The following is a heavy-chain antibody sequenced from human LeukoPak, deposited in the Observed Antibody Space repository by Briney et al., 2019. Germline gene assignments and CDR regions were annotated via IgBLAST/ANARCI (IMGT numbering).Heavy chain of an antibody. CDR3: ARDSVWYSSGWYVSRWFDP. Sequence: ASVKVSCKASGYTFTGYYMHWVRQAPGQGLEWMGWINPNSGGTNYAQKFQGRATMTRDTSISTAYMELSRLRSDDTAVYYCARDSVWYSSGWYVSRWFDPWGQGTLVTVSS. D-gene: IGHD6-19*01. J-gene: IGHJ5*02. V-gene: IGHV1-2*02. CDR2: INPNSGGT. CDR1: GYTFTGYY.